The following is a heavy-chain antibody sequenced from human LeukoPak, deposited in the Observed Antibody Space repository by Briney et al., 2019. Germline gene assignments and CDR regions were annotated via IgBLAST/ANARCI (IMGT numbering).Heavy chain of an antibody. J-gene: IGHJ3*02. Sequence: PGGTLRLSCAASGFTFSSYGMSWVRQAPGKGLVWVSRITSDGSSTSYADSVKGRFTISRDNAKNTLYLQMNSLRAEDTAVYYCASTRTYDAFDIWGQGTMVTVSS. V-gene: IGHV3-74*01. CDR1: GFTFSSYG. D-gene: IGHD2-15*01. CDR3: ASTRTYDAFDI. CDR2: ITSDGSST.